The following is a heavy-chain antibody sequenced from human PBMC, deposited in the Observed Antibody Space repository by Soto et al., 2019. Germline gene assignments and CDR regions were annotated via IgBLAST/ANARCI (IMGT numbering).Heavy chain of an antibody. J-gene: IGHJ6*03. D-gene: IGHD6-6*01. CDR2: ISAYNGNT. CDR3: ARLIAARHYYNYKDV. V-gene: IGHV1-18*01. CDR1: GFTFTIYG. Sequence: ASVKVSCKASGFTFTIYGIGCVRQAPGQGLEWRGWISAYNGNTNYGQKLQGRVTMTTDTSTRTAYMELRRLRSDDAAGYYCARLIAARHYYNYKDVRGKGTTVNVSS.